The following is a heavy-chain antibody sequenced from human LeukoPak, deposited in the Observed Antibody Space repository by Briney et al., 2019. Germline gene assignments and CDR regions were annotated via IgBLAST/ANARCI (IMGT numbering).Heavy chain of an antibody. Sequence: GGSLRLSCAASGFTVSSNYMSWVRQAPGKGLEWVSSISTSRSYIYYADSVEGRFTISRDNAKNSLYLQMNSLRAEDTAVYFCARSGYSSTWYLQNFELDYWGQGTLVTVSS. D-gene: IGHD2-2*01. V-gene: IGHV3-21*01. CDR3: ARSGYSSTWYLQNFELDY. CDR1: GFTVSSNY. CDR2: ISTSRSYI. J-gene: IGHJ4*02.